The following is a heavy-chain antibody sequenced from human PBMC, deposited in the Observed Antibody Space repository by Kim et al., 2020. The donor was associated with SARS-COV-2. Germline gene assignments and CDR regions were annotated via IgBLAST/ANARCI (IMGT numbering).Heavy chain of an antibody. Sequence: GGSLRLSCAASGFTFSSYAMSWVRQAPGKGLEWVSAISGSGGSTYYADSVKGRFTISRDNSKNTLYLQMNSLRAEDTAVYYCAKDSTLGGVTIVVVPMGYFDLWGRGTLVTVSS. D-gene: IGHD2-2*01. CDR3: AKDSTLGGVTIVVVPMGYFDL. CDR2: ISGSGGST. V-gene: IGHV3-23*01. J-gene: IGHJ2*01. CDR1: GFTFSSYA.